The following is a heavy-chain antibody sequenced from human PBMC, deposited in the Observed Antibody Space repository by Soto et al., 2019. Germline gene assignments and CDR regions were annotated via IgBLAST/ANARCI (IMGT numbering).Heavy chain of an antibody. CDR2: VYYSGNT. J-gene: IGHJ4*02. Sequence: SETLSLTCTVSGGSISSLSWSWIRQPPGKGLEYIGNVYYSGNTNYNPSLKSRVIVSVDTSKNQFSLRLSSVTAADTAVYYCSRARYNYFDYWGQGTPVTVSS. D-gene: IGHD5-18*01. V-gene: IGHV4-59*01. CDR1: GGSISSLS. CDR3: SRARYNYFDY.